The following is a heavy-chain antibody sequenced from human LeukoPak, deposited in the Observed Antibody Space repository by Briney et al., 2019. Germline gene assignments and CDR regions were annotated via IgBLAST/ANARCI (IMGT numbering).Heavy chain of an antibody. D-gene: IGHD6-13*01. J-gene: IGHJ3*02. V-gene: IGHV4-59*08. CDR3: ARFGPYLTRIAAAGTEPGAFDI. Sequence: SETLSLTCTVSGGSISSYYWSWIRQPPGKGLEWIGYIYYSGSTNYNPSLKSRVTISVDTSKNQFPLKLSSVTAADTAVYYCARFGPYLTRIAAAGTEPGAFDIWGQGTMVTVSS. CDR1: GGSISSYY. CDR2: IYYSGST.